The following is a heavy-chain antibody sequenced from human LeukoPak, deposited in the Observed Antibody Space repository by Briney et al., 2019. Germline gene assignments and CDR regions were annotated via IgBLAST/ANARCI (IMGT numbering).Heavy chain of an antibody. CDR3: ARHGYNYYYYMDV. J-gene: IGHJ6*03. V-gene: IGHV1-69*05. CDR2: IIPIFGTA. Sequence: SVKVSCKASGGTFSSYAISWVRQAPGQGLEWMGGIIPIFGTANYAQKFQGRVTITTDGSTSTAYMELSSLRSEDTAVYYCARHGYNYYYYMDVWGKGTTVTVSS. CDR1: GGTFSSYA.